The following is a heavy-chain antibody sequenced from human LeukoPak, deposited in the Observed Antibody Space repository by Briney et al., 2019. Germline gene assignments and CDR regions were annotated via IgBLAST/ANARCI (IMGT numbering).Heavy chain of an antibody. CDR1: GFTFSSYE. CDR2: ISSSGSTI. V-gene: IGHV3-48*03. J-gene: IGHJ4*02. Sequence: GGSLRLSCAASGFTFSSYEMNWVRQAPGKGLEWVSYISSSGSTIYYADSVKGRFTISRDNAKNSLYLQMNSLRAEDTAVYYCARPPYYDSSGYYLYWGQGTLVTVSS. CDR3: ARPPYYDSSGYYLY. D-gene: IGHD3-22*01.